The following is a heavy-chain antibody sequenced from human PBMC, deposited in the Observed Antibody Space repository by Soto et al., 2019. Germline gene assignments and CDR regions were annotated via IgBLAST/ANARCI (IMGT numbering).Heavy chain of an antibody. Sequence: GASVKVSCKASGGTFSSYAISWVRQAPGQGLEWMGGIIPIFGTANYAQKFQGRVTITADESTSTAYMELSSLRSEDTAVYYCSRSGYGGTYNWFYSWGKGTLVTVSS. CDR3: SRSGYGGTYNWFYS. J-gene: IGHJ5*01. CDR2: IIPIFGTA. V-gene: IGHV1-69*13. CDR1: GGTFSSYA. D-gene: IGHD2-15*01.